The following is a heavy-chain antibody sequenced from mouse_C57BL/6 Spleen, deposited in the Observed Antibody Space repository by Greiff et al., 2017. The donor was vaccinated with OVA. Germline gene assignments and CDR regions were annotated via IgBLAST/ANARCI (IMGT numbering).Heavy chain of an antibody. CDR1: GYSFTGYY. J-gene: IGHJ4*01. Sequence: VQLQQSGPELVKPGASVKISCKASGYSFTGYYMNWVKQSPDKSLEWIGEINPSTGGTTYNQKFKAKATLTVDKSSSTAYMQLKSLTSEDSAVYDCARSRYYYGSSYDAMDYWGQGTSGTVSA. V-gene: IGHV1-42*01. CDR3: ARSRYYYGSSYDAMDY. CDR2: INPSTGGT. D-gene: IGHD1-1*01.